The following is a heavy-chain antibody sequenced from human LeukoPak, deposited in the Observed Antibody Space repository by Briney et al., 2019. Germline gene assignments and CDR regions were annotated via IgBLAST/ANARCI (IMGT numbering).Heavy chain of an antibody. J-gene: IGHJ4*02. Sequence: GGSQRLLCAAWGFIFRDYYMRWMRKARGKGLVWISYISTTSGFTKYADSVKGRFIISRDNAKNTLYRQMNSLGVDDTAVDYCARDISRSPRDYWGQGTLVTVSS. CDR2: ISTTSGFT. CDR1: GFIFRDYY. D-gene: IGHD3-9*01. V-gene: IGHV3-11*06. CDR3: ARDISRSPRDY.